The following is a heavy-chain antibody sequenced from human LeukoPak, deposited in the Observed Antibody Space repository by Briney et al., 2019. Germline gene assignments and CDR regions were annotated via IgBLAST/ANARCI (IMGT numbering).Heavy chain of an antibody. D-gene: IGHD2-2*02. CDR1: GFPVINNY. Sequence: GRSLRLCCAASGFPVINNYMSWGRQAPGKGLVWVSRINSDGSSTSYADSVKGRFTISRDNAKNTLYLQMNSLRAEDTAVYYCARVGGYCSSTSCYRYFDYWGQGTLVTVSS. J-gene: IGHJ4*02. V-gene: IGHV3-74*01. CDR2: INSDGSST. CDR3: ARVGGYCSSTSCYRYFDY.